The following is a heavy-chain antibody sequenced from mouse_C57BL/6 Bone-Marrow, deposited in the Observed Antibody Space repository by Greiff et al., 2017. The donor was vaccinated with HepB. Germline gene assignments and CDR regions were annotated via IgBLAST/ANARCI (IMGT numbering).Heavy chain of an antibody. Sequence: EVQLQQSGPVLVKPGPSVKISCKASGFTFTDYYMHWVKQSHGKSLEWIGLVYPYNGGTSYNQKFKGKATFTVDTSSSTAYMELNSLTSEDSAVYYCAREGAGVTTVVATDYWGQGTTLTVSS. D-gene: IGHD1-1*01. CDR3: AREGAGVTTVVATDY. CDR1: GFTFTDYY. J-gene: IGHJ2*01. V-gene: IGHV1-36*01. CDR2: VYPYNGGT.